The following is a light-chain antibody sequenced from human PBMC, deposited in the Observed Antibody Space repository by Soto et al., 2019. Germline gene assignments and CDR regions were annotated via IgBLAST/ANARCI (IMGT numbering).Light chain of an antibody. CDR1: SSNSGAGFA. V-gene: IGLV1-40*01. CDR2: SNT. Sequence: QSVLTQPPSVSGALGPTVTISCTESSSNSGAGFALHWYQQLPGTAPKLVLHSNTARPSGVPNRFSGSRSGSSASLAITGLQAEDEDDYYCQSYDSGVAGSVFGTGTKVTVL. CDR3: QSYDSGVAGSV. J-gene: IGLJ1*01.